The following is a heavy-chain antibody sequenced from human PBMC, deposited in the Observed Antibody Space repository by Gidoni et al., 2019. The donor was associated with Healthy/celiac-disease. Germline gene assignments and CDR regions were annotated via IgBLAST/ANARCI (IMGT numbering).Heavy chain of an antibody. CDR2: INHSGST. Sequence: LEWIGEINHSGSTNYNPSLKSRVTISVDTSKNQFSLKLSSVTAADTAVYYCARVRLLRTYSSYYYYYGMDVWGQGTTVTVSS. V-gene: IGHV4-34*01. J-gene: IGHJ6*02. CDR3: ARVRLLRTYSSYYYYYGMDV. D-gene: IGHD6-13*01.